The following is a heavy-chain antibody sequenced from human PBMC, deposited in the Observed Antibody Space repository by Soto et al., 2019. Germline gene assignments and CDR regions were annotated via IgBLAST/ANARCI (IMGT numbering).Heavy chain of an antibody. V-gene: IGHV4-59*08. J-gene: IGHJ4*02. CDR3: ARGRLVPAVNFDY. CDR2: IYYSGST. D-gene: IGHD2-2*01. Sequence: SETLSLTCTFSGGSISSYYWSLIRQPPGKGLEWIGYIYYSGSTNYNPSLKSRVTISVDTSKNQFSLKLSSVTAADTAVYYCARGRLVPAVNFDYWGLGTLVTVSS. CDR1: GGSISSYY.